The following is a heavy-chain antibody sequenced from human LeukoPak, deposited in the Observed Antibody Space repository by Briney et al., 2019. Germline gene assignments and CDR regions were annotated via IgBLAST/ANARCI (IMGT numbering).Heavy chain of an antibody. CDR3: ARPSTYSGYDLGI. D-gene: IGHD5-12*01. CDR2: ISSSSSYI. CDR1: GFSFSSYE. J-gene: IGHJ4*02. Sequence: PGGSLRLSCAASGFSFSSYEMNWVRQAPGKGLEWVSSISSSSSYIYYADSVKGRFTISRDNAKNSLYLQMNSLRAEDTAVYYCARPSTYSGYDLGIWGQGTLVTVSS. V-gene: IGHV3-21*01.